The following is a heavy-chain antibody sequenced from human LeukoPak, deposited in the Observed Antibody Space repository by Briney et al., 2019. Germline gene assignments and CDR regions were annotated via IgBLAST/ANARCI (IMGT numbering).Heavy chain of an antibody. CDR1: GGSISGYY. J-gene: IGHJ2*01. CDR2: IYYSGST. D-gene: IGHD5-24*01. Sequence: PSETLSLTCTVSGGSISGYYWSWIRQSPGKGLEYIGYIYYSGSTNYNPSLESRVTISVDTSKNQFSLRLSSVTAADTAVYYCARLGEDPVATIKYWYFNLWGRGTLVTVSS. CDR3: ARLGEDPVATIKYWYFNL. V-gene: IGHV4-59*08.